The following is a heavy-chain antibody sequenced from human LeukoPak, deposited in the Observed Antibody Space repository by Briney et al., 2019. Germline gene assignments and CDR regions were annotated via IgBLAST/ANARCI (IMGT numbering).Heavy chain of an antibody. CDR3: ARLYSSSQRGYYYYYYMDV. J-gene: IGHJ6*03. V-gene: IGHV4-39*07. CDR1: GGSISSSSYY. D-gene: IGHD6-6*01. CDR2: IYYNERTRGST. Sequence: SETLSLTCTVSGGSISSSSYYWGWIRQPPGKGLEWIGSIYYNERTRGSTYYNPSLKSRVTISVDTSKNQFSLKLSSVTAADTAVYYCARLYSSSQRGYYYYYYMDVWGKGTTVTVSS.